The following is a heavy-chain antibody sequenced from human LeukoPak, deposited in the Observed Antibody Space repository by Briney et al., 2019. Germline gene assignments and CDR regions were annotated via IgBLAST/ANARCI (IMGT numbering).Heavy chain of an antibody. CDR1: SGSISSSSYY. Sequence: ESSETLSLTCTVSSGSISSSSYYWGWIRQPPGQGLEWIGSIYYSGSTYYNPSLKSRVTISVDTSKNQFSLKLSSVTAADTAVYYCARHRYNGYVYSFDNWGQGTLVTVSS. J-gene: IGHJ4*02. D-gene: IGHD3-16*01. CDR3: ARHRYNGYVYSFDN. V-gene: IGHV4-39*01. CDR2: IYYSGST.